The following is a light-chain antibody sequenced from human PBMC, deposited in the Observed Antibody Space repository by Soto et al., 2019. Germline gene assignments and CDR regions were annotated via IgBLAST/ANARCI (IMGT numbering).Light chain of an antibody. CDR1: QSIRSW. CDR3: QQYHDFLT. Sequence: DIQMTQSPSTLSASVGDRVTITCRASQSIRSWLAWYQQRPGEAPKLLISQTSTLQSGVPSRFSGSGSGTEFTLTISRLQPDDSATYFCQQYHDFLTFGGGTKVEIE. V-gene: IGKV1-5*03. J-gene: IGKJ4*01. CDR2: QTS.